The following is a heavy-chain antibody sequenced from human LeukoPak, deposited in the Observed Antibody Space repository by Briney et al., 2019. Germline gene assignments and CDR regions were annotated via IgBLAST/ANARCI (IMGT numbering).Heavy chain of an antibody. J-gene: IGHJ4*02. V-gene: IGHV1-24*01. Sequence: ASVKVSCKVSGYTLTELSMHWVRQAPGKGLEWMGGFDPEDGETIYAQKIQGRVTMTEDTSTDTAYMELSSLRSEDTAVYYCATLLMVRGVFDYWGQGTLVTVSS. CDR3: ATLLMVRGVFDY. CDR1: GYTLTELS. CDR2: FDPEDGET. D-gene: IGHD3-10*01.